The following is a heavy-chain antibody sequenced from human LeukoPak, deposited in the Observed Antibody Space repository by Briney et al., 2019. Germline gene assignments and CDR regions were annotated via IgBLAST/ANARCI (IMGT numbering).Heavy chain of an antibody. V-gene: IGHV3-53*04. CDR1: GFTVSSNY. CDR2: IYSGGST. D-gene: IGHD2-15*01. CDR3: ARELVVAPSDAFDI. J-gene: IGHJ3*02. Sequence: GSLRLSGAASGFTVSSNYMSWVRQAPGKGLEWVSVIYSGGSTYYADSVKGRFTISRHNSKNTLYLQMNSLRAEDTAVYYCARELVVAPSDAFDIWGQGTMVTVSS.